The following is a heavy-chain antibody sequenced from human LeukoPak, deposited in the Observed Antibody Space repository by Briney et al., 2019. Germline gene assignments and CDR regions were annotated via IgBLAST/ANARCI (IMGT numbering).Heavy chain of an antibody. CDR2: INHSGST. J-gene: IGHJ5*02. CDR1: GGSFSGYY. V-gene: IGHV4-34*01. Sequence: SETLSLTCAVYGGSFSGYYWSWIRQPPGKGLEWIGEINHSGSTNYNPSLKSRVTISVDTSKNQFSLKLSSVTAADTAVYYCARGSPNWFVPWGQGTLVTVSS. CDR3: ARGSPNWFVP.